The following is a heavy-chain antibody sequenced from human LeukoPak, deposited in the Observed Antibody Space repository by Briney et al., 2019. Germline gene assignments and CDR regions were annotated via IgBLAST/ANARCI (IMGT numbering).Heavy chain of an antibody. CDR2: INHSGST. CDR1: GGSFSGYY. D-gene: IGHD3-10*01. J-gene: IGHJ5*02. Sequence: SETLSLTCALYGGSFSGYYWSWIRQPPGKGLEWIGEINHSGSTNYNPSLKSRVTISVDTSKNQFSLKLSSVTAADTAVYYCARAIRITMVRGVIITSRIGNWFDPWGQGTLVTVSS. V-gene: IGHV4-34*01. CDR3: ARAIRITMVRGVIITSRIGNWFDP.